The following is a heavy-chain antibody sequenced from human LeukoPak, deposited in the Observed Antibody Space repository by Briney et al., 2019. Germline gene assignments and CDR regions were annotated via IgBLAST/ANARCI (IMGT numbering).Heavy chain of an antibody. CDR3: VRDCCGWSFDY. V-gene: IGHV3-21*01. J-gene: IGHJ4*02. CDR2: ISSSSSYI. CDR1: GFTFSRYS. Sequence: KPGGSLRLSCAASGFTFSRYSMNWVRQAPGKGLEWVSSISSSSSYIYYAGSVKGRFTISRDNAKNSLYLQMNSLRAEDTAVYYCVRDCCGWSFDYWGQGTLVTVSS. D-gene: IGHD6-19*01.